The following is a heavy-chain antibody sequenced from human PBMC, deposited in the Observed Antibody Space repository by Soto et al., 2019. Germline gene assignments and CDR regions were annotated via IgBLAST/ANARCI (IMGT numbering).Heavy chain of an antibody. CDR2: ISAYNGNT. CDR1: GYTFTSYG. CDR3: ARDYGGNSGADY. Sequence: QVQLVQSGAEVKKPGASVKVSCKASGYTFTSYGISWVRQAPGQGLEWMVWISAYNGNTTYAQTLQGRVTMTTDTSTSRAYMELRSLRSDDPAVDYCARDYGGNSGADYWGQGTLVTVSS. V-gene: IGHV1-18*01. D-gene: IGHD4-17*01. J-gene: IGHJ4*02.